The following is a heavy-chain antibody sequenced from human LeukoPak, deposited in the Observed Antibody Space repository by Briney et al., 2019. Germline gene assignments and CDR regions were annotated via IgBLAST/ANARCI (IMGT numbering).Heavy chain of an antibody. V-gene: IGHV1-18*01. CDR2: ISCNNGDT. D-gene: IGHD3-22*01. Sequence: ASVKVSCKASGYTFTSNGITWVRQAPGQGLEWVGWISCNNGDTRYAQKLQGRVTMTTDTSTSTAYMELRSLRSDDTAVYYCARGLVPVSYYYDSSGYDYWGQGTQVTVSS. J-gene: IGHJ4*02. CDR3: ARGLVPVSYYYDSSGYDY. CDR1: GYTFTSNG.